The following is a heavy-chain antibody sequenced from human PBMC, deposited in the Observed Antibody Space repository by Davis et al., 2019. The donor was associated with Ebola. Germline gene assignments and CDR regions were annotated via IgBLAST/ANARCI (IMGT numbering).Heavy chain of an antibody. V-gene: IGHV3-23*01. CDR3: AREYNWNYVFVDY. D-gene: IGHD1-7*01. CDR1: GGSISSSSYY. CDR2: ISGSGGST. J-gene: IGHJ4*02. Sequence: ETLSLTCTVSGGSISSSSYYWGWIRQPPGKGLEWVSAISGSGGSTYYADSVKGRFTISRDNAKNSLYLQMNSLRDEDTAVYYCAREYNWNYVFVDYWGQGTLVTVSS.